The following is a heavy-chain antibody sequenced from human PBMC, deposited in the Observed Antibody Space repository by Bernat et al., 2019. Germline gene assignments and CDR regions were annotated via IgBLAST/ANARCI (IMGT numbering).Heavy chain of an antibody. Sequence: QLQLQESGPGLVKPSETLSLTCTVSGGSISSSSYYWGWIRQPPGKGLGWIGSIYYSGSTYSNPSLKSRVTISVDTSKNQFSLKLSSVTAADTAVYYCSRHGFGITMIGVAGDAFDIWGQGTMVTVSS. D-gene: IGHD3-22*01. V-gene: IGHV4-39*01. CDR1: GGSISSSSYY. CDR2: IYYSGST. CDR3: SRHGFGITMIGVAGDAFDI. J-gene: IGHJ3*02.